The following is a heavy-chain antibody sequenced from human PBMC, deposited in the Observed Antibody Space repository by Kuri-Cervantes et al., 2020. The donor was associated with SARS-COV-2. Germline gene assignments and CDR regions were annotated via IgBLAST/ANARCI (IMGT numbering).Heavy chain of an antibody. Sequence: SQTLSLTCAVSGGSISSYYWSWIRQPAGKGLEWIGRIYTSGSTNYNPSPKSRVTMSVDASKNQFSLKLSSVTAADTAVYYCARVPGGYSYGPFDYWGQGTRVTVSS. CDR1: GGSISSYY. CDR3: ARVPGGYSYGPFDY. CDR2: IYTSGST. V-gene: IGHV4-4*07. J-gene: IGHJ4*02. D-gene: IGHD5-18*01.